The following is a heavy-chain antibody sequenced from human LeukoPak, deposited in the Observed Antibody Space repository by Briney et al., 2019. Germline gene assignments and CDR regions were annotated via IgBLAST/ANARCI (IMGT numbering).Heavy chain of an antibody. J-gene: IGHJ4*02. V-gene: IGHV5-51*01. CDR3: ARYRELNILTGYYPDY. CDR1: GYSFTSYW. Sequence: GESLKISCKGSGYSFTSYWIGWVRQMPGKGLEWMGIIYPGDSDTRYSPSFQGQVTISADKSISTAYLQWSSLKASDTAMYYCARYRELNILTGYYPDYWGQGTLVTVSS. D-gene: IGHD3-9*01. CDR2: IYPGDSDT.